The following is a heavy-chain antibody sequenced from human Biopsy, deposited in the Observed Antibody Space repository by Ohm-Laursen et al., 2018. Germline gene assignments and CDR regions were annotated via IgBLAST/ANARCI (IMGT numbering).Heavy chain of an antibody. Sequence: SDTLSLTWTVSGDSISSYYWSWIRQPPGKGLQWIGYVYYTRSTDYNPSLQSRVTISVDTSKNHFSLRLRSVTPADTAIYYCARDRGYYSDRTVPGYFDLWGRGTLVTVSS. J-gene: IGHJ2*01. D-gene: IGHD3-22*01. CDR3: ARDRGYYSDRTVPGYFDL. CDR2: VYYTRST. V-gene: IGHV4-59*01. CDR1: GDSISSYY.